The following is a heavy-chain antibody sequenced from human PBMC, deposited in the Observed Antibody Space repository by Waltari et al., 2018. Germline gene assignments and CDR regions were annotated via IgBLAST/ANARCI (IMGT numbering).Heavy chain of an antibody. J-gene: IGHJ4*02. CDR2: IKQDGSEK. V-gene: IGHV3-7*01. Sequence: FTFSSYWMSWVRQAPGKGLEWVANIKQDGSEKYYVDSVKGRFTISRGNAKNSLYLQMNSLRAEDTAVYYCARGYYHDYWGQGTLVTVSS. CDR1: FTFSSYW. CDR3: ARGYYHDY.